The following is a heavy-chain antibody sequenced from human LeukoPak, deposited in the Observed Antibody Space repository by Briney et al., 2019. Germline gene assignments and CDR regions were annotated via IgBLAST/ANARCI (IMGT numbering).Heavy chain of an antibody. D-gene: IGHD3-10*01. J-gene: IGHJ6*03. CDR1: GFTFDDYA. V-gene: IGHV3-9*01. CDR3: AKDTSGNYYYYMDV. Sequence: SLRLSCAASGFTFDDYAMHWVRQAPGKGLEWVSGISWNSGSIGYADSVKGRFTISRDNAKNSLYLQMNSLRAEDTALYYCAKDTSGNYYYYMDVWGKGTTVTISS. CDR2: ISWNSGSI.